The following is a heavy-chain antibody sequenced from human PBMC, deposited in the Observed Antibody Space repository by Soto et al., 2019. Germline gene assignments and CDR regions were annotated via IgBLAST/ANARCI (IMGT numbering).Heavy chain of an antibody. V-gene: IGHV1-69*01. Sequence: QVQLVQSGAEVKKPGSSVKVSCKASGGTFGSYAISWVRQAPVQGLEWMGGIIPIPGTANYAQKFQGRVTIAADEYTTKAYMELSSMRSEDTAVYYCARSQGNNTSLAIYYYFYYGMDVWGQGTTVTVSS. CDR2: IIPIPGTA. D-gene: IGHD2-2*01. CDR1: GGTFGSYA. J-gene: IGHJ6*02. CDR3: ARSQGNNTSLAIYYYFYYGMDV.